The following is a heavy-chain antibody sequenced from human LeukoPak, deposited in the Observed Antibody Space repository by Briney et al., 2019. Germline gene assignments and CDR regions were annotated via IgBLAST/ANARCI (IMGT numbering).Heavy chain of an antibody. CDR3: ARGPSWFGELEVDY. CDR2: ISSSGSTI. D-gene: IGHD3-10*01. CDR1: GFTFSSYE. V-gene: IGHV3-48*03. Sequence: GGSLRLSCAASGFTFSSYEMNWVRQAPGKGLEWVSYISSSGSTIYYADSVKGRFTISRDNAKNSLYLQMNSLRAEDTAVYYCARGPSWFGELEVDYWGQGTLVTVSS. J-gene: IGHJ4*02.